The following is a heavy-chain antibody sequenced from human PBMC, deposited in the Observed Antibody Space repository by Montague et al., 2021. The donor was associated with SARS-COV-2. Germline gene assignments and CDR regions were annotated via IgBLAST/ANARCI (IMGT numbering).Heavy chain of an antibody. V-gene: IGHV4-39*01. CDR1: GGSISSSSYY. D-gene: IGHD2-21*02. CDR3: ERVRAYCGGGCYGWYFDL. CDR2: VYYSGNT. Sequence: SETLSLTCTVSGGSISSSSYYWGWIRQPPGKGLEWIGSVYYSGNTYYNPSLKSRVTISVDTSKNQFSLKLSSVTAADTAVYYCERVRAYCGGGCYGWYFDLWGRGTLVTVSS. J-gene: IGHJ2*01.